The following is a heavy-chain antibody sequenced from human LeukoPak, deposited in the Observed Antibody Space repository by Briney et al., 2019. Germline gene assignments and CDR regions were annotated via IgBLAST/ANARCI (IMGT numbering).Heavy chain of an antibody. V-gene: IGHV4-59*01. J-gene: IGHJ4*02. Sequence: PSETLSLTCTVSGGSISSYYWSWIRQPPGKGLEWIGYIYYSGSTNYNPSLKSRVTISVGTSKNQFSLKLSSVTAADTAVYYCARGPDYGYYFDYWGQGTLVTVSS. D-gene: IGHD4-17*01. CDR1: GGSISSYY. CDR3: ARGPDYGYYFDY. CDR2: IYYSGST.